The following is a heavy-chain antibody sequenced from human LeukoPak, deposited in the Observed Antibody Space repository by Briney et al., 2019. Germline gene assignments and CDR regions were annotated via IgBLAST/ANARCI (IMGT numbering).Heavy chain of an antibody. Sequence: GGSLRLSCAASGFTFSDSWMSWVRQAPGEGLEWVANMNQDGSAKGYVDSVKGRFTIARGSARNSLYLQMSSLRPEDTAVYYCATYTHWVAGDVWGQGTTVTVSS. D-gene: IGHD3-16*01. J-gene: IGHJ6*02. V-gene: IGHV3-7*01. CDR2: MNQDGSAK. CDR1: GFTFSDSW. CDR3: ATYTHWVAGDV.